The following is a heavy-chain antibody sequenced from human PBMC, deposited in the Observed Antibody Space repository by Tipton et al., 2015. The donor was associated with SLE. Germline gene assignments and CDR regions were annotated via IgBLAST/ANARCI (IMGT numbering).Heavy chain of an antibody. CDR3: ARGPLLDL. D-gene: IGHD5/OR15-5a*01. J-gene: IGHJ2*01. Sequence: TLSLTCAVYGGSFSGYYWSWIRQPPGKGLEWIGEINHSGSTNYNPSLKSRVTISVDTSKNQFSLKLSSATAADTAVYYCARGPLLDLWGRGTLVTVSS. CDR1: GGSFSGYY. CDR2: INHSGST. V-gene: IGHV4-34*01.